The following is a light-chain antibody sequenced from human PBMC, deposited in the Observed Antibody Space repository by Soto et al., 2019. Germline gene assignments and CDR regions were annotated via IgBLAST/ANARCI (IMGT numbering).Light chain of an antibody. J-gene: IGLJ3*02. Sequence: QSVLTQPPSASGXXXXRXXXXXXXXXSNIGSNYVYWYQQLPGTAPKLLIYRNNQRPSGVPDRFSGSKSGTSASLAISGLRSEDEADYYCAAWDDSLSGWVFGGGTKLTVL. CDR3: AAWDDSLSGWV. CDR2: RNN. V-gene: IGLV1-47*01. CDR1: XSNIGSNY.